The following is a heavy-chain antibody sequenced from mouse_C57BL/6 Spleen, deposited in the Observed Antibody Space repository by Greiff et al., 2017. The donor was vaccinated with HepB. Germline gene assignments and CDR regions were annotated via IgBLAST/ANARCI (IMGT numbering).Heavy chain of an antibody. CDR1: GFSFNTYA. V-gene: IGHV10-1*01. D-gene: IGHD2-4*01. J-gene: IGHJ2*01. CDR2: IRSKSNNYAT. Sequence: VQLKESGGGLVQPKGSLKLSCAASGFSFNTYAMNWVRQAPGKGLEWVARIRSKSNNYATYYADSVKDRFTISRDDSESMLYLQMNNLKTEDTAMYYCVRQNDYGTFFDYWGQGTTLTVSS. CDR3: VRQNDYGTFFDY.